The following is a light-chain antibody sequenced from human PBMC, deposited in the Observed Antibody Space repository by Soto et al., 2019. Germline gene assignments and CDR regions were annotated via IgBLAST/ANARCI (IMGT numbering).Light chain of an antibody. CDR1: QTVSRY. CDR2: AAS. Sequence: DIQLTQSPSSLSASVGDTVTITCRASQTVSRYLNWYQQKSGTAPKLLIYAASTLHTGVQSRFSGRGSGTDFTLTIKNLQREDFADYFCKQTYSNLWTVGQGTKVDI. J-gene: IGKJ1*01. CDR3: KQTYSNLWT. V-gene: IGKV1-39*01.